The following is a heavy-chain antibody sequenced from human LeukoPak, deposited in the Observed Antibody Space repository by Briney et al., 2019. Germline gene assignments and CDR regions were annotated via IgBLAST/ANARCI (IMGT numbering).Heavy chain of an antibody. CDR3: ASQVNVEDFYYFDY. CDR2: IIPIFGTA. J-gene: IGHJ4*02. CDR1: GGTFSSYA. V-gene: IGHV1-69*13. Sequence: SVKVSCKASGGTFSSYAISWVRQAPGQGLEWMGGIIPIFGTANYAQKFQGRVTITADESTSTAYMELSSLRSEDTAVYCCASQVNVEDFYYFDYWGQGTLVTVSS. D-gene: IGHD1-1*01.